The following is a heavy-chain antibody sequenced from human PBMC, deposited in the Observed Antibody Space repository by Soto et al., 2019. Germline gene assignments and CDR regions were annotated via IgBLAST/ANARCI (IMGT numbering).Heavy chain of an antibody. Sequence: QVQLVESGGGVVQPGRSLRLSCVASGFNLSDYSSHWVRQAPGKGLEWVAVISYDGRNKYYADSVKGRFTISRDNSKNTVYLQMTSLRSADTAVYYCARWLLVTAGYDCGGQGNQVTVSS. D-gene: IGHD2-21*02. V-gene: IGHV3-30*04. CDR3: ARWLLVTAGYDC. CDR1: GFNLSDYS. J-gene: IGHJ4*02. CDR2: ISYDGRNK.